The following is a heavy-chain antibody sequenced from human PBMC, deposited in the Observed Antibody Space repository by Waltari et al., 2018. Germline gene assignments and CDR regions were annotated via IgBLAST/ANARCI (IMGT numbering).Heavy chain of an antibody. Sequence: VQLVEAGGGLVQPGGALRLSCAASGFTFSSYAMHWVRQAPGKGLDYVSAISSNGGSTYYADSVKGRFTISRDNSKNTLYLQMGSLRAEDMAVYYCARMHYDFWSGYYPDVWGQGTTVTVSS. CDR1: GFTFSSYA. V-gene: IGHV3-64*07. J-gene: IGHJ6*02. CDR2: ISSNGGST. CDR3: ARMHYDFWSGYYPDV. D-gene: IGHD3-3*01.